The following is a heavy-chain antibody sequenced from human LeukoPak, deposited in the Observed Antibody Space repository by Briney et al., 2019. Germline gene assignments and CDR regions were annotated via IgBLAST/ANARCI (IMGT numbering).Heavy chain of an antibody. D-gene: IGHD3-22*01. CDR2: ISSSSSYI. CDR3: ARAPPITMIVVAPPFFDY. Sequence: GGSLRLSCAASGFTFSSYAMNWVRQAPGKGLEWVSSISSSSSYIYYADSVKGRFTISRDNAKNSLYLQMNSLRAEDTAVYYCARAPPITMIVVAPPFFDYWGQGILVTVSS. V-gene: IGHV3-21*01. CDR1: GFTFSSYA. J-gene: IGHJ4*02.